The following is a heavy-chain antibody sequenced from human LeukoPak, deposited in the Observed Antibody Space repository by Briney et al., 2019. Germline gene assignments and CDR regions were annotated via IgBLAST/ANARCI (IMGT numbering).Heavy chain of an antibody. V-gene: IGHV4-39*07. CDR3: ARVRGGSGWYSDWYFDL. Sequence: PSETLSLTCTVSGGSISSSSYYWGWIRQPPGKGLEWIGSIYYSGSTYYNPSLKSRVTISVDTSKNQFSLKLSSVTAADTAVYYCARVRGGSGWYSDWYFDLWGRGTLVTVSS. CDR2: IYYSGST. J-gene: IGHJ2*01. CDR1: GGSISSSSYY. D-gene: IGHD6-19*01.